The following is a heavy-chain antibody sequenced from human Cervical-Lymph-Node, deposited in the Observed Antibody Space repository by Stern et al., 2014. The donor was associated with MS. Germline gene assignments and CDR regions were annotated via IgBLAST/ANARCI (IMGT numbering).Heavy chain of an antibody. D-gene: IGHD2-2*01. CDR2: ISTYNGDT. Sequence: QEQLVQSGSEVKTPGASVKVSCKASGYSFSTYGISWVRQAPGQGLEWMGWISTYNGDTQYAQKFQGRVTLTTDTSAPTVHFELRSLRFDDTAMYYCAASYCSIDNCPARHDDWFDPWGQGTLVTVTS. V-gene: IGHV1-18*01. J-gene: IGHJ5*02. CDR3: AASYCSIDNCPARHDDWFDP. CDR1: GYSFSTYG.